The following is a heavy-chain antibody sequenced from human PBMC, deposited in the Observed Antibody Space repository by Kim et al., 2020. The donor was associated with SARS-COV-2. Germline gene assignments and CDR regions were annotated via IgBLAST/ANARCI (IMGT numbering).Heavy chain of an antibody. J-gene: IGHJ4*02. CDR2: ISWNSGSI. CDR3: AKSPRAAAGTCFDY. Sequence: GGSLRLSCAASGFTFDDYAMHWVRQAPGKGLEWVSGISWNSGSIGYADSVKGRFTISRDNAKNSLYLQMNSLRAEDTALYYCAKSPRAAAGTCFDYWGQGTLVTVSS. V-gene: IGHV3-9*01. D-gene: IGHD6-13*01. CDR1: GFTFDDYA.